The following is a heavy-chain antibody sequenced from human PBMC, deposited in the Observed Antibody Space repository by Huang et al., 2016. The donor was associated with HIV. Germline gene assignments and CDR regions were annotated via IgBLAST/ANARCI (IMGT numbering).Heavy chain of an antibody. V-gene: IGHV1-2*06. CDR3: ARSPLLGESSSALEF. Sequence: QVQLVQSGAEVKKPGASVKVSCKASGYIFIGYYIQWVRQAPGQGLEGMGRSHLNSGGTKDAEKFQGRVTMTRDTSIDTAYMEVRSLRTDDTAVYYCARSPLLGESSSALEFWGQGTLAIVSS. CDR2: SHLNSGGT. J-gene: IGHJ4*02. D-gene: IGHD3-16*01. CDR1: GYIFIGYY.